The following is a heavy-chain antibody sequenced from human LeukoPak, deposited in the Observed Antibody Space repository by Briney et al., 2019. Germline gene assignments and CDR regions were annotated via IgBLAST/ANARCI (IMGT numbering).Heavy chain of an antibody. V-gene: IGHV1-2*02. D-gene: IGHD3-3*01. Sequence: ASVKVSCKASGYTFTGYYMHWVRQAPGQGLEWMGWINPNSGGTNYAQKFQGRVPMTRDPSISTAYRELSRLRSDDRAVYYWARGGAGGLLRFLEGFRGPPDYWGQGTLVTVSS. CDR3: ARGGAGGLLRFLEGFRGPPDY. CDR1: GYTFTGYY. J-gene: IGHJ4*02. CDR2: INPNSGGT.